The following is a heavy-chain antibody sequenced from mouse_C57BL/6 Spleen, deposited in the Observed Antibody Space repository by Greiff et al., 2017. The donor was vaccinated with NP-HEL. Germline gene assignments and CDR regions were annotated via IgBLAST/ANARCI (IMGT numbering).Heavy chain of an antibody. CDR1: GFTFSSYA. Sequence: EVQLVESGGGLVKPGGSLKLSCAASGFTFSSYAMSWVRQTPEKRLEWVATISDGGSYTYYPDNVKGRVTISRDNAKNNLYLQMSHLKSEDTAMYYCARGDYDEGDFDYWGQGTTLTVSS. J-gene: IGHJ2*01. V-gene: IGHV5-4*01. D-gene: IGHD2-4*01. CDR2: ISDGGSYT. CDR3: ARGDYDEGDFDY.